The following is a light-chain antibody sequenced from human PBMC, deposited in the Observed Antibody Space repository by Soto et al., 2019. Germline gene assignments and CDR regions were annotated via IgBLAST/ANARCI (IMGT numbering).Light chain of an antibody. CDR3: QTWGTGIQV. CDR1: SGHSSYA. V-gene: IGLV4-69*01. J-gene: IGLJ2*01. CDR2: LXXXXXX. Sequence: QLVLTQSPSASASLGASVKLTCTLSSGHSSYAIAWHQQQPEKGPRYLMKLXXXXXXXXXXXXXXXFSGSSSGAERYLTXXXXXXXXXXXYYCQTWGTGIQVFGGGTKLTVL.